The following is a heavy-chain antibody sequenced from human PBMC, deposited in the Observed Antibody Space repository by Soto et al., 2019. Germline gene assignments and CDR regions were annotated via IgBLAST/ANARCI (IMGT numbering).Heavy chain of an antibody. D-gene: IGHD3-9*01. CDR1: GGSFSGYY. CDR3: ARGLRYFDWLEADY. J-gene: IGHJ4*02. V-gene: IGHV4-34*01. Sequence: SETLSLTCAVYGGSFSGYYWSWIRQPPGKGLEWIGEINHSGSTNYNPSLKSRVTISVDTSKNQFSLKLSSVTAADTAVYYCARGLRYFDWLEADYWGQGTLVTAPQ. CDR2: INHSGST.